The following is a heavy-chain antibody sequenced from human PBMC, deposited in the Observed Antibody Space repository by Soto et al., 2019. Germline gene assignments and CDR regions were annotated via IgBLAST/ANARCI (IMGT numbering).Heavy chain of an antibody. V-gene: IGHV3-11*01. CDR1: GFTFSDYY. CDR2: ISSSGSTI. J-gene: IGHJ3*02. Sequence: GGSLRLSCAASGFTFSDYYMSRIRQAPGKGLEWVSYISSSGSTIYYADSVKGRFTISRDNAKNSLYLQMNSLRAEDTAVYYCASPPGPPDAFDIWGQGTMVTVSS. CDR3: ASPPGPPDAFDI.